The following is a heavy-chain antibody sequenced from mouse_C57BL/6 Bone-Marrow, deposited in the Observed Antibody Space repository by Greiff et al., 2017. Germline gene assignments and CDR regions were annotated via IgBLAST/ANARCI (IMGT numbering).Heavy chain of an antibody. CDR2: INPCSGYT. CDR1: GYTFTSYT. V-gene: IGHV1-4*01. D-gene: IGHD4-1*01. Sequence: VKLQESGAELARPGASVKMSCKASGYTFTSYTMHWVKQRPGQGLEWIGYINPCSGYTKYNQKFKDKDTLTADKSSSTAYMQLSRLTSEDSAVYCCARNWAWFAYWGQGTLVTVSS. J-gene: IGHJ3*01. CDR3: ARNWAWFAY.